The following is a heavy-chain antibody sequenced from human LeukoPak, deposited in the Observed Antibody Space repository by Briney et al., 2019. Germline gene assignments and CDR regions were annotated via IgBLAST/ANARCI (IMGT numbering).Heavy chain of an antibody. J-gene: IGHJ6*03. CDR3: ARGPIYYYYYMDV. V-gene: IGHV4-39*07. Sequence: KTSETLSLTCTVSGGSISSSSYYWGWIRQPPGKGLEWIGSIYYSGSTYYNPSLKSRVTISVDTSKNQFSLKLSSVTAADTAVYYCARGPIYYYYYMDVWGKGTTVTISS. CDR1: GGSISSSSYY. CDR2: IYYSGST.